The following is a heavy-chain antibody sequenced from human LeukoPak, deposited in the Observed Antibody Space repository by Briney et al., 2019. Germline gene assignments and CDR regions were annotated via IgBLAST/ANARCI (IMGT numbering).Heavy chain of an antibody. CDR2: INPNSGGT. J-gene: IGHJ6*03. D-gene: IGHD6-6*01. Sequence: ASVKVSCKASGYTFTGCYIHWVRQAPGQGLEWMGWINPNSGGTNYTQKFQGWVTMTRDTSISTVYMELSRLRSEDTAVYYCAREYSSSSRYYYYYMDVWGKGTTVTVSS. CDR3: AREYSSSSRYYYYYMDV. CDR1: GYTFTGCY. V-gene: IGHV1-2*04.